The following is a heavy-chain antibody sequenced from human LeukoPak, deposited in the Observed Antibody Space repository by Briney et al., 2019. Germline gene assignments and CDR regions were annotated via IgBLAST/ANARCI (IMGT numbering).Heavy chain of an antibody. D-gene: IGHD6-19*01. J-gene: IGHJ5*02. CDR3: ARDFSGWSVDP. Sequence: GGSLRLSCAASGFTFSSYAMSWVRQAPGKGREWLSYISGNSGDTNYADSVKGRFTMSRDNAKNSLYLQMNSLRAEDTAVYYCARDFSGWSVDPWGQGTLVTVSS. CDR1: GFTFSSYA. V-gene: IGHV3-21*05. CDR2: ISGNSGDT.